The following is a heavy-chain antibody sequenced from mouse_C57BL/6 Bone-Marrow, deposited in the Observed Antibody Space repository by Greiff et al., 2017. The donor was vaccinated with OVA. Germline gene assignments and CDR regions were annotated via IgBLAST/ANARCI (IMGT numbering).Heavy chain of an antibody. CDR2: IFPGSGST. D-gene: IGHD1-1*01. V-gene: IGHV1-75*01. CDR1: GYTFTDYY. Sequence: QVQLQQSGPELVKPGASVKISCKASGYTFTDYYINWVKQRPGQGLEWIGWIFPGSGSTYYNEKFKGKATLTVDKSSSTAYMLLSSLTSEDSAVYFCAREGYYYGSSPAWYFDVWGTGTTVTVSS. CDR3: AREGYYYGSSPAWYFDV. J-gene: IGHJ1*03.